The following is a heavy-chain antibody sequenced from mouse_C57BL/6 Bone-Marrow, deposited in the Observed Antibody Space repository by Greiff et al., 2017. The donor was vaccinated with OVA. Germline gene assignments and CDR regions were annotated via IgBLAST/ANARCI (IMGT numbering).Heavy chain of an antibody. D-gene: IGHD3-2*02. V-gene: IGHV2-6*03. CDR1: GFSLTSYG. Sequence: VQLVESGPGLVAPSQSLSITCTVSGFSLTSYGVHWVRQPPGKGLEWLVVIWSDGSTTYNSALKSRLSISKDNSKSQVFLKMNSLQTDDTAMYYCAREDSSGYDYAMDYWGQGTSVTVSS. J-gene: IGHJ4*01. CDR2: IWSDGST. CDR3: AREDSSGYDYAMDY.